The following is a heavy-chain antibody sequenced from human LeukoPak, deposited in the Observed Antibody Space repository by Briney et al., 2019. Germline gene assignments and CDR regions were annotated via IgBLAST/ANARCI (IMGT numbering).Heavy chain of an antibody. V-gene: IGHV3-7*01. CDR1: GFTFSDYW. J-gene: IGHJ4*02. Sequence: GGSLRLSCAASGFTFSDYWMTWVRQAPGKGLEWVAHIKQDGSEKYYVDSVKGRLTISRDNAKNLVYLQMNSLRAEYTAVYYCARGWNYAFRFDYWGQGTLVTVSS. D-gene: IGHD1-7*01. CDR2: IKQDGSEK. CDR3: ARGWNYAFRFDY.